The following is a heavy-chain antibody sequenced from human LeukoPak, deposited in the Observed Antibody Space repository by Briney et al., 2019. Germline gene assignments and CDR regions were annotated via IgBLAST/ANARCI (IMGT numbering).Heavy chain of an antibody. CDR2: INWNGGST. J-gene: IGHJ4*02. D-gene: IGHD2-2*01. Sequence: GGSLRLSCAASGFTFDDYGMSWVRQAPGKGLEWVSGINWNGGSTGYADSVKGRFSISRDNSMNTLYLQMNSLRPEDTAVYYCAKQGLVPATAGDWGQGTLATVSS. V-gene: IGHV3-20*04. CDR3: AKQGLVPATAGD. CDR1: GFTFDDYG.